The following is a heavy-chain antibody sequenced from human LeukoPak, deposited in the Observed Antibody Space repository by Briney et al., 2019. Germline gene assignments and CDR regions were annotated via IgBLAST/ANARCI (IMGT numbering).Heavy chain of an antibody. Sequence: SSETLSLTCTVSGGSISSSSYYWGWIRQPPGKGLEWIGSIYYSGSTYYNPSLKSRVTISVDTAKNQFSLKLSSVTAADTAVYYCASWYSSSWYFQHWGQGTLVTVSS. CDR3: ASWYSSSWYFQH. CDR1: GGSISSSSYY. CDR2: IYYSGST. V-gene: IGHV4-39*01. D-gene: IGHD6-13*01. J-gene: IGHJ1*01.